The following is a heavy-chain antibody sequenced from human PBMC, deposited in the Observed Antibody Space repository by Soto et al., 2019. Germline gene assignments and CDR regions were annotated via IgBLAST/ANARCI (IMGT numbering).Heavy chain of an antibody. CDR1: GGSLTSENW. J-gene: IGHJ5*02. D-gene: IGHD3-16*01. CDR3: VRDRGAVWGSYRERPPRFAS. Sequence: PSETLSLTCTVSGGSLTSENWWSWVRQPPGKGLEWIGEIYHSGSANYNPSLKSRATISLDKSSSQFSLQLTSVTAADKAIYYCVRDRGAVWGSYRERPPRFASWGQRTPVTGSS. CDR2: IYHSGSA. V-gene: IGHV4-4*02.